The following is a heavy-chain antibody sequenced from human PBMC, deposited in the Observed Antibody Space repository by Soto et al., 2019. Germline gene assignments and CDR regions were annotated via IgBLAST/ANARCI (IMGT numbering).Heavy chain of an antibody. V-gene: IGHV4-31*03. D-gene: IGHD1-26*01. CDR3: ARTPLL. Sequence: QVQLQESGPGLVKPSQTLSLTCTVSGGSISSGGYYWSWIRQHPGKGLEWIGYIYYSGSTYYNYYNPSLKSRVTISVDTSKNQFSLQLSSVTAAATAVYYCARTPLLWGQGTLVTVSS. CDR2: IYYSGSTYYN. CDR1: GGSISSGGYY. J-gene: IGHJ4*02.